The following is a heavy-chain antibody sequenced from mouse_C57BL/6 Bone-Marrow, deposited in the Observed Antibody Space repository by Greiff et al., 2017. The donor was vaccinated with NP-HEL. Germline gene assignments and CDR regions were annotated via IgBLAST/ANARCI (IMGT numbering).Heavy chain of an antibody. CDR1: GYTFTNYW. D-gene: IGHD1-1*01. J-gene: IGHJ4*01. CDR2: IYPGGGYT. Sequence: VQRVESGAELVRPGTSVKMSCKASGYTFTNYWIGWAKQRPGHGLEWIGDIYPGGGYTNYNEKFKGKATLTADKSSSTAYMQFSSLTSEDSAIYYCARKLLRIYAMDYWGQGTSVTVSS. V-gene: IGHV1-63*01. CDR3: ARKLLRIYAMDY.